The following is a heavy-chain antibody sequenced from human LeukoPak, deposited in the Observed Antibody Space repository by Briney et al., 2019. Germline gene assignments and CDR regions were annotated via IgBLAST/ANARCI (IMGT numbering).Heavy chain of an antibody. CDR2: ISSSSSYI. V-gene: IGHV3-21*01. CDR1: GFTFSSYS. CDR3: ARDFPETNYDSRPLRNAFDI. D-gene: IGHD3-22*01. J-gene: IGHJ3*02. Sequence: GGSLRLSCAASGFTFSSYSMNWVRQAPGKGLEWVSSISSSSSYIYYADSVKGRFTISRDNAKNSLYLQMNSLRAEDTAVYYCARDFPETNYDSRPLRNAFDIWGQGTMVTVSS.